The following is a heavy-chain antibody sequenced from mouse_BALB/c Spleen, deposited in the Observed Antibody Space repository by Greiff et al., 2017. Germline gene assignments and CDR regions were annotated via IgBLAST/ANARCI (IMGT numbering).Heavy chain of an antibody. CDR2: IDPANGNT. J-gene: IGHJ4*01. V-gene: IGHV14-3*02. CDR3: ARWLLDYAMDY. D-gene: IGHD2-3*01. Sequence: VQLQQSGAELVKPGASVKLSCTASGFNIKDTYMHWVKQRPEQGLEWIGRIDPANGNTKYDPKFQGKATITADTSSNTAYLQLSSLTSEDTAVYYCARWLLDYAMDYWGQGTSVTVSS. CDR1: GFNIKDTY.